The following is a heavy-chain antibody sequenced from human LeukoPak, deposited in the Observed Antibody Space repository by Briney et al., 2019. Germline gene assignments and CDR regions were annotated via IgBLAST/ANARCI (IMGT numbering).Heavy chain of an antibody. CDR3: ARHPNSNWDY. D-gene: IGHD6-13*01. Sequence: PGGSLRLSCVASGFPFSSYWMTWVRQAPGEGLEWVANIKQDGSKKSYVDSVKGRFTISRDNAKNSLYLQMNSLRVEDTAVYYCARHPNSNWDYWGQGTLVTVSS. CDR2: IKQDGSKK. J-gene: IGHJ4*02. CDR1: GFPFSSYW. V-gene: IGHV3-7*03.